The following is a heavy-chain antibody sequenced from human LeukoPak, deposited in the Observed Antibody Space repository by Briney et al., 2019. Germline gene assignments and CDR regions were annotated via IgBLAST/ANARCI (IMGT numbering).Heavy chain of an antibody. CDR3: ARGYCGGDCYGD. Sequence: GGSLRLSCAASGFTFSSNSMNWVRQAPGKGLQWVSSISSSSDYIYYADSVKGRFTISRDNAKSSLYLEMNNLRVEDMAVYYCARGYCGGDCYGDWGQGTLVTVSS. D-gene: IGHD2-21*02. J-gene: IGHJ1*01. CDR1: GFTFSSNS. V-gene: IGHV3-21*01. CDR2: ISSSSDYI.